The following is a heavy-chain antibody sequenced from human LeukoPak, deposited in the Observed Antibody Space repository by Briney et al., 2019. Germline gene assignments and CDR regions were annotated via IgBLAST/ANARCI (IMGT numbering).Heavy chain of an antibody. Sequence: GGSLRLSCAASGFTFDDYAMHWVRQAPGKGLEWVSGISWNSGSIGYADSVKGRFTISRDHAQSSLYLQMNSLRAEDMALYYCAKGGEMATIGGYFDYWGQGTLVTVCS. V-gene: IGHV3-9*03. CDR2: ISWNSGSI. CDR3: AKGGEMATIGGYFDY. D-gene: IGHD5-24*01. J-gene: IGHJ4*02. CDR1: GFTFDDYA.